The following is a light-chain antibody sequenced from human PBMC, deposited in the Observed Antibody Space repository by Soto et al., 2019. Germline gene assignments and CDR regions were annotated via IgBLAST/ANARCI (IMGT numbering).Light chain of an antibody. V-gene: IGKV1-5*03. J-gene: IGKJ1*01. CDR2: KAS. CDR1: QSVSRW. CDR3: QPYNDHWP. Sequence: DIQMTQSPSTLSASVGDRVTITCRASQSVSRWLAWYQQKPGKAPKLLIYKASTLESGVPSMYRGSGSGKELTVAISSLQPDDSETYYCQPYNDHWPCGQGTKVEIK.